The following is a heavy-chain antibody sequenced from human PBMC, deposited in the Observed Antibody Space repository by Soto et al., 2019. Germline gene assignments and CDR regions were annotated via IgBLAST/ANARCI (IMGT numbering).Heavy chain of an antibody. J-gene: IGHJ6*02. D-gene: IGHD2-15*01. V-gene: IGHV3-21*01. CDR2: ISSSSSYI. CDR3: ARDKPVGAANHYYYYGMDV. Sequence: PGGSLRLSCAASGFTFSSYSMNWVRQAPGKGLEWVSSISSSSSYIYYADSVKGRFTISRDNAKNSLYLQMNSLRAEDTAVYYCARDKPVGAANHYYYYGMDVWGQGTTVTVSS. CDR1: GFTFSSYS.